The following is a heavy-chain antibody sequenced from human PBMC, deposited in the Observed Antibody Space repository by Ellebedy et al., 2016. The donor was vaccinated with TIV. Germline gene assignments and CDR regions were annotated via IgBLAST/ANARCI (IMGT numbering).Heavy chain of an antibody. CDR2: LSHDGSDE. Sequence: GGSLRLXXAAAGFTFSKTGMHWVRQAPGKGLEWVAVLSHDGSDEQYAESVKGRLTISRDNSKNTLYLQLNSPRAEDTALYYCVKDRDRTWSFDFWGQGTLVTVSS. CDR3: VKDRDRTWSFDF. D-gene: IGHD1-7*01. CDR1: GFTFSKTG. V-gene: IGHV3-30*18. J-gene: IGHJ4*02.